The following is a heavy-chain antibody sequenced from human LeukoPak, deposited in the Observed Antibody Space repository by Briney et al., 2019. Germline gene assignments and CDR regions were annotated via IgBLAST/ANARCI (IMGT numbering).Heavy chain of an antibody. Sequence: SETLSLTCSVSGGSISGYYWSWIRQPPGKGLEWIGEINHSGSTNYNPSLKSRVTISVDTSKNQFSLKLSSVTAADTAVYYCAREGVIVELKQGDAFDIWGQGTMVTVSS. D-gene: IGHD3-16*02. CDR3: AREGVIVELKQGDAFDI. V-gene: IGHV4-34*01. J-gene: IGHJ3*02. CDR2: INHSGST. CDR1: GGSISGYY.